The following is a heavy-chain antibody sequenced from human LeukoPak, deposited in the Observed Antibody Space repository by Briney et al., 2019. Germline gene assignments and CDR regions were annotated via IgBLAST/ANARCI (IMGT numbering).Heavy chain of an antibody. V-gene: IGHV3-23*01. CDR3: AKGYIVVVVAAPYDY. CDR1: GFTFSSYA. J-gene: IGHJ4*02. CDR2: ISGSGGST. Sequence: PGGSLRLSCAASGFTFSSYAMSWVRQAPGKGLEWVSDISGSGGSTYYADSGKGRFTISRDNSKNTLYLQMNSLRAEDTAVYYCAKGYIVVVVAAPYDYWGQGTLVTVSS. D-gene: IGHD2-15*01.